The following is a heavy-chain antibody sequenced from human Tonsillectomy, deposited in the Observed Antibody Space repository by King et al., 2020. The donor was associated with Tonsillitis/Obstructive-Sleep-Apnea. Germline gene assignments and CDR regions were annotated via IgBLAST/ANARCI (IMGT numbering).Heavy chain of an antibody. CDR1: GYTFTSYA. V-gene: IGHV1-3*01. CDR3: ARRTTGYCFAY. CDR2: INAGNGNT. Sequence: VQLVQSGAEVKKPGASVKVSCKASGYTFTSYAMHWVRQAPGQRLEWMGWINAGNGNTKYSQKFQGRVTITRDTSASTAYMELSSLRAEDTAVYYCARRTTGYCFAYWGQGTLVTVSS. J-gene: IGHJ4*02. D-gene: IGHD1-7*01.